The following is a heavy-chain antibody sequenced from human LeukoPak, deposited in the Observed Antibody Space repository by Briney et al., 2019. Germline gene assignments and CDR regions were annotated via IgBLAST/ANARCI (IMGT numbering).Heavy chain of an antibody. V-gene: IGHV3-11*01. CDR1: GFTFSDYY. CDR2: ISSSGSTI. D-gene: IGHD3-3*01. Sequence: GGSLRLSCAASGFTFSDYYMSWIRQAPGKGLEWVSYISSSGSTIYYADSVKGRFTISGDNAKNSLYLQMNSLRAEDTAVYYCARAPDYDFWSGYSDYWGQGTLVTVSS. J-gene: IGHJ4*02. CDR3: ARAPDYDFWSGYSDY.